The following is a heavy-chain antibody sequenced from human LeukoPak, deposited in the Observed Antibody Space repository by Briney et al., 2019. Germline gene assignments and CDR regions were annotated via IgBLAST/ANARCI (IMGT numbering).Heavy chain of an antibody. Sequence: SETLSLTCTVSGGPLSSNTYYWGWIRQPPGKGLEWIGSISHSGSAYYNPSLKSRVSTSVDTSMTQMSLKLSSVTASDTAVYYCASPPSYYYETSGYSHDAFDLWGQGTMITVSS. V-gene: IGHV4-39*01. CDR1: GGPLSSNTYY. CDR3: ASPPSYYYETSGYSHDAFDL. CDR2: ISHSGSA. D-gene: IGHD3-22*01. J-gene: IGHJ3*01.